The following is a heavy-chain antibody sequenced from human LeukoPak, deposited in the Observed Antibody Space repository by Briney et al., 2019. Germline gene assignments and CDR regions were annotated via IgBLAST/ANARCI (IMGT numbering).Heavy chain of an antibody. CDR2: IYYSGTT. J-gene: IGHJ4*02. CDR1: GGAITSYY. V-gene: IGHV4-59*08. Sequence: SETLTLTCTVSGGAITSYYWSWIRQPPGKGLEWIGNIYYSGTTKYNPSLKSRVTISVDTSKNQFSLKLSSVTAADTAVYYCARRKRGTAMALDYWGQGTLVTVS. D-gene: IGHD5-18*01. CDR3: ARRKRGTAMALDY.